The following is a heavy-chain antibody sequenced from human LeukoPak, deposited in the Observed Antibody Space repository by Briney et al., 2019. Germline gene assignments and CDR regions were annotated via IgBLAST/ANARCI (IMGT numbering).Heavy chain of an antibody. CDR3: ARGNWMFDY. CDR1: GYSISSYY. CDR2: IYYSGST. Sequence: NPSETLSLTCAVSGYSISSYYWSWIRQPPGKGLEWIGYIYYSGSTNYNPSLKSRVTISVDTSKNQFSLKLSSVTAADTAVYYCARGNWMFDYWGQGTLVTVSS. J-gene: IGHJ4*02. V-gene: IGHV4-59*01. D-gene: IGHD1-20*01.